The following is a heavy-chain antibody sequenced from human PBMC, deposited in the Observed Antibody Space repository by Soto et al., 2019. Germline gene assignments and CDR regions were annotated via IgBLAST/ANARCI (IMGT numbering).Heavy chain of an antibody. Sequence: PGESLKISCKGSGYSFTSYWLGWVRQMPGKGLEWMGIIYPGDSDTRYSPSFQGQVTISADKSISTAYLQWSSLKASDTAMHSRETFESGAYLNGMDVWGQGTTVTVSS. CDR1: GYSFTSYW. J-gene: IGHJ6*02. CDR3: ETFESGAYLNGMDV. D-gene: IGHD3-16*01. CDR2: IYPGDSDT. V-gene: IGHV5-51*01.